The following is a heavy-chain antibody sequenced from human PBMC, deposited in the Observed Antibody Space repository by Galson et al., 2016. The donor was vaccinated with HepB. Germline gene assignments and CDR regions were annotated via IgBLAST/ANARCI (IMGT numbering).Heavy chain of an antibody. CDR1: GFTFSDYS. CDR3: ARASYYGNTGYYYFDY. J-gene: IGHJ4*02. V-gene: IGHV3-21*01. D-gene: IGHD3-22*01. Sequence: SLRLSCAASGFTFSDYSMSWVRQAPGKGLEWVSFITGRSYPHKHYADSVRGRFTISRDDAKNSLFLQMNSLTAEDTAVYFCARASYYGNTGYYYFDYWGQGALVTVSS. CDR2: ITGRSYPHK.